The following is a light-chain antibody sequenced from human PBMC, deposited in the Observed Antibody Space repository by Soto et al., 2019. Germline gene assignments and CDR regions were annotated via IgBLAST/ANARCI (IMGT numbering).Light chain of an antibody. CDR2: AAS. CDR1: QDITNY. V-gene: IGKV1-17*03. Sequence: DIQMTQSPSAMSASVGDEVTITCRASQDITNYLVWFQQKPGEVPKRLIYAASDLQSGVPARFSGSGSGPEFTLTISSLQPEDFATYYCLQHDKYPYTFGQGTKLEIK. J-gene: IGKJ2*01. CDR3: LQHDKYPYT.